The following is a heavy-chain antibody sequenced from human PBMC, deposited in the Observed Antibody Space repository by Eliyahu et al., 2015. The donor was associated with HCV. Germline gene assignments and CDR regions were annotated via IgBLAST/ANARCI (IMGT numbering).Heavy chain of an antibody. V-gene: IGHV3-30*02. CDR3: ARDLARAFDI. CDR1: GFTFSRFX. CDR2: IRFDGTNK. D-gene: IGHD6-6*01. J-gene: IGHJ3*02. Sequence: QVQLVESGGGVVQPGGXLXXSXTPXGFTFSRFXMSWVRQXPGKGLEWVTFIRFDGTNKAYVDSGKGRFTISRDNSKNTLYLQLNSLRVEDTAVYYCARDLARAFDIWGQGTMVTASS.